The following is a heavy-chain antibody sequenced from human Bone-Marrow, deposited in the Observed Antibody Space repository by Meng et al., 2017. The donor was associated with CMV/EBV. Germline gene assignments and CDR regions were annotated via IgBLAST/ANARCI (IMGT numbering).Heavy chain of an antibody. Sequence: GESLKISCAASGFTFSDYYMSWVRQAPGKGLEWVANIKQDGSEKYYVDSVKGRFTISRDNAKNSLYLQMNSLRAEDTAVYYCARGGMRFLEWLPSEGWFDPWGQGTLVTVSS. J-gene: IGHJ5*02. CDR1: GFTFSDYY. CDR3: ARGGMRFLEWLPSEGWFDP. CDR2: IKQDGSEK. V-gene: IGHV3-7*03. D-gene: IGHD3-3*01.